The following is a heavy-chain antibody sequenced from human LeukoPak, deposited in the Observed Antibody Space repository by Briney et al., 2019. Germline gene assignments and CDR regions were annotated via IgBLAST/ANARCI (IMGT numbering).Heavy chain of an antibody. V-gene: IGHV3-48*01. J-gene: IGHJ4*02. CDR1: GFTFSDYS. Sequence: GGSLKLSCAASGFTFSDYSMNWVRQAPGKGLEWISYIGIDSGNTNYADSVKGRFTISGDKAKNSLYLQMNSLRVEDTAVYYCARDYKYAFDNWGQGTLVTVSS. D-gene: IGHD5-24*01. CDR2: IGIDSGNT. CDR3: ARDYKYAFDN.